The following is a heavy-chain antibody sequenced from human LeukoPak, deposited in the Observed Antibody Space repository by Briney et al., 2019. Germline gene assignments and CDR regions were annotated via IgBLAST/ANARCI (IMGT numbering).Heavy chain of an antibody. CDR1: GYTFTGYY. J-gene: IGHJ4*02. D-gene: IGHD3-10*01. V-gene: IGHV1-2*06. CDR2: VNPNSGGT. CDR3: ARWFYYGSAYFDC. Sequence: ASVKVSCKASGYTFTGYYMHWVRQAPGQGLEWMGRVNPNSGGTNYAQKFQGRVTMTRDTSISTAYMELSRLRSDDTAVYYCARWFYYGSAYFDCWGQGTLVTVSS.